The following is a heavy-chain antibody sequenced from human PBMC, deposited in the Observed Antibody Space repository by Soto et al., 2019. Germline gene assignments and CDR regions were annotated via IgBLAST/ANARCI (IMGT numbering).Heavy chain of an antibody. D-gene: IGHD2-21*02. CDR3: ARLLTEGVTYREDAFDI. CDR2: ISTYNGKT. CDR1: GYTFTSHG. V-gene: IGHV1-18*01. Sequence: HVQLVQSGGEVKKPGASVKVSCKASGYTFTSHGISWVRQAPGQGLEWMGWISTYNGKTDYAQKFQGRVTMTADTRTSTGYMERRSLRSDDTAVYYCARLLTEGVTYREDAFDIWGQETKVTVSS. J-gene: IGHJ3*02.